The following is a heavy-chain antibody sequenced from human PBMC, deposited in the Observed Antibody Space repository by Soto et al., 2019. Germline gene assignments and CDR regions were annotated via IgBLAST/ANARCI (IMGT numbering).Heavy chain of an antibody. CDR3: ARASGGAVADFDY. D-gene: IGHD6-19*01. V-gene: IGHV4-31*03. J-gene: IGHJ4*02. Sequence: KLQESGPGLVKPSETLSLTCSVSGGSISSGGYYWNWIRQHPERGLEWIGYIYYSGNTVLNPVLTSRPTISRDTSKNEFSLTLTFLTAADTGVYFCARASGGAVADFDYWGQGTLVTVSS. CDR1: GGSISSGGYY. CDR2: IYYSGNT.